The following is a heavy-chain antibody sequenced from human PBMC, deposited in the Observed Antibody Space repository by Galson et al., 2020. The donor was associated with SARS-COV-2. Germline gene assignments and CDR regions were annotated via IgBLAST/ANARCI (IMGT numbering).Heavy chain of an antibody. CDR1: GFNFSTYR. CDR3: ARGRSSHAFDI. D-gene: IGHD3-10*01. V-gene: IGHV3-33*08. CDR2: IWYDGSNK. J-gene: IGHJ3*02. Sequence: TGGSLRLSCEASGFNFSTYRMDWVRQAPGKGLEWVAVIWYDGSNKYYADPVKGRFTISRDNSKNTLYLQLNSLRADDTAVHFCARGRSSHAFDIWGQGTMVTVSS.